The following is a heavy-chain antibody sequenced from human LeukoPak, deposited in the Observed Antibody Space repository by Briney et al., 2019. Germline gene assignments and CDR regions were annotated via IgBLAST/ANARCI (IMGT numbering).Heavy chain of an antibody. CDR2: ISGSGGST. V-gene: IGHV3-23*01. Sequence: PGRSLRLSCAASGFTFSSYAMSWVRQAPGKGLEWVSAISGSGGSTYYADSVKGRFTISRDNSKNTLYLQMNSLRAEDTAVYYCAKESGPFPSAEYFQHWGQGTLVTVSS. J-gene: IGHJ1*01. CDR3: AKESGPFPSAEYFQH. D-gene: IGHD2/OR15-2a*01. CDR1: GFTFSSYA.